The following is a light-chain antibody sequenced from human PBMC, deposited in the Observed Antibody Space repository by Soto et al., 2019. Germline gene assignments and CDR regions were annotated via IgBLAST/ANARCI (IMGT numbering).Light chain of an antibody. Sequence: EIVLTQSPGTLSLSPGERASLSCRASQSVSINLAWYQQKPGQAPRLLIYGASTRATGIPARFSGSGSGTEFTLTINSLQPEDFATYFCQQYDTYYTFGQGTKV. CDR2: GAS. CDR1: QSVSIN. CDR3: QQYDTYYT. V-gene: IGKV3-15*01. J-gene: IGKJ2*01.